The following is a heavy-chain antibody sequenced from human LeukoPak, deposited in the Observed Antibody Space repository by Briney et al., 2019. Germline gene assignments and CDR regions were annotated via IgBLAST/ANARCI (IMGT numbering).Heavy chain of an antibody. D-gene: IGHD6-19*01. CDR3: ARGPHSSGWFDY. CDR2: IYYSGST. Sequence: SETLSLTCTVSGGSISSSSYYWGWIRQPPGKGLEWIGSIYYSGSTYYNPSLKSRVTISVDTSKNQFSLKLSSVTAADTAVYYCARGPHSSGWFDYWGQGTLVTVSS. CDR1: GGSISSSSYY. J-gene: IGHJ4*02. V-gene: IGHV4-39*07.